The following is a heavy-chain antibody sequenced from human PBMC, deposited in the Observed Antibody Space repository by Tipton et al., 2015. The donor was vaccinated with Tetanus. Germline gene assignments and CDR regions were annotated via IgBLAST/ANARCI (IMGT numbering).Heavy chain of an antibody. Sequence: TLSLTCAVSGVSIRNGGYSWSWIRQPPGKGLEWIGYTYHTGGTYYNPSLKSRVTISVDRSNNQYSLELTSVTAADTAAYYCARAPYNSPGKYYFDYWGQGTLVTVSS. CDR1: GVSIRNGGYS. J-gene: IGHJ4*02. CDR2: TYHTGGT. CDR3: ARAPYNSPGKYYFDY. V-gene: IGHV4-30-2*01. D-gene: IGHD1-1*01.